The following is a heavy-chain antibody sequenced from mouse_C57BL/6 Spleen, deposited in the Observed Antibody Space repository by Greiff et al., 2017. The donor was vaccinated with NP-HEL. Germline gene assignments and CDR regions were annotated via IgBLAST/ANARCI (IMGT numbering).Heavy chain of an antibody. CDR3: ARSRWFAY. V-gene: IGHV1-26*01. CDR2: INPNNGGT. Sequence: EVQLQQSGPELVKPGASVKISCKASGYTFTDYYMNWVKQSHGKSLEWIGDINPNNGGTSYNQKFKGKATLTVDKSSSTAYMELRSLKSEDSAVYYCARSRWFAYWGQGTLVTVSA. J-gene: IGHJ3*01. CDR1: GYTFTDYY.